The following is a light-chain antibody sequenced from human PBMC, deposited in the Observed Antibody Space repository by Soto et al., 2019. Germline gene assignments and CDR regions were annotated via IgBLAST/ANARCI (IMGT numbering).Light chain of an antibody. CDR1: QSISSNN. CDR3: QHYGSSPPFT. V-gene: IGKV3-20*01. CDR2: AAS. Sequence: VLTQSPGTLSLSPGERATLSCRASQSISSNNLAWYHQKPGQAPRLLTYAASARVTGIPDRFSGSGSGTDFTLTISRLEPEDFAVYYCQHYGSSPPFTFGPGTKVDIK. J-gene: IGKJ3*01.